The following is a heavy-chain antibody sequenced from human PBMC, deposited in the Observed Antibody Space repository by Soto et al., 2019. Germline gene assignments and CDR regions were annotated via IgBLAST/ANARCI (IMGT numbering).Heavy chain of an antibody. CDR1: GGSISSFY. CDR3: ARGSSRWDY. V-gene: IGHV4-4*07. Sequence: QVQLQESGPGLVKPSETLSLTCTVSGGSISSFYWSWIRQPAGKGLEWIGRIYSGGRNNYNPPLKRRVTMSVDTYKDQFSLRLSSVTAADTAMYYCARGSSRWDYWGQGTLVTVSS. J-gene: IGHJ4*02. D-gene: IGHD6-13*01. CDR2: IYSGGRN.